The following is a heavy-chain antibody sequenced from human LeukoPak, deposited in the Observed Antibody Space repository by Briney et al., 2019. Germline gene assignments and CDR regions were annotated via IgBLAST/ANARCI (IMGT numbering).Heavy chain of an antibody. CDR3: AREFGGRDILTGYYLNNWFDP. D-gene: IGHD3-9*01. V-gene: IGHV1-69*04. CDR2: IIPILGIA. J-gene: IGHJ5*02. Sequence: SVKVSCKASGGTFSSYAISWVRQAPGQGLEWMGRIIPILGIANYAQKFQGRVTITADKSTSTAYMELSSLRSEDTAVYYCAREFGGRDILTGYYLNNWFDPWGQGTLVTVSS. CDR1: GGTFSSYA.